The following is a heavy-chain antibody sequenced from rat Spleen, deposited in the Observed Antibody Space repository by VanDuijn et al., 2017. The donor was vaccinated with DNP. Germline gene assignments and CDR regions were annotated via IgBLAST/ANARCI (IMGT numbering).Heavy chain of an antibody. V-gene: IGHV5S10*01. J-gene: IGHJ2*01. Sequence: EVQLVESGGGSVQPGRSLKLSCAASGFTFSDYYMAWVRQAPTKGLEWVATIIYDGSSTYYRDSVRGRFTISRDNAKNTQYLQMDSLRSEDTATYYCATSGATFDYWGQGVMVTVSS. CDR3: ATSGATFDY. CDR1: GFTFSDYY. D-gene: IGHD1-3*01. CDR2: IIYDGSST.